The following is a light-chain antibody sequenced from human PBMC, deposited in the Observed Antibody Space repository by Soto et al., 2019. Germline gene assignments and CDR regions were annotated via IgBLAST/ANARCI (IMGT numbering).Light chain of an antibody. CDR3: QQYNNWWT. V-gene: IGKV3-15*01. J-gene: IGKJ1*01. CDR2: GAS. CDR1: QSISNN. Sequence: EIVMPQSPATLSVSPGERATLSCRASQSISNNLAWYHQRPGQAPRLLIYGASTRATGIPARFSGSGSGTEVTLTISSLQSEDGAVYYCQQYNNWWTFGQGTRVEIK.